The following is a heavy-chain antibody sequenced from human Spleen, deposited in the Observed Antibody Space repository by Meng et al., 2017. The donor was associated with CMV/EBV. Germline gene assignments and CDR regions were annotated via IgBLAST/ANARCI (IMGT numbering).Heavy chain of an antibody. D-gene: IGHD3-3*01. J-gene: IGHJ5*02. CDR2: ITSSGSSM. V-gene: IGHV3-48*04. Sequence: GESLKISCAASGFNFSHYAMNWVRQAPGKGLEWVSSITSSGSSMFYLGSVKGRFTISRDNAKNSLYLQMDSLRAEDTAVYYCAKGPTDFWSGYYIVSWGQGTLVTVSS. CDR3: AKGPTDFWSGYYIVS. CDR1: GFNFSHYA.